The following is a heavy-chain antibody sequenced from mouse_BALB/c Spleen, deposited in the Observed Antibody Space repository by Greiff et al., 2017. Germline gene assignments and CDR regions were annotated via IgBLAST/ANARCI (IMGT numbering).Heavy chain of an antibody. Sequence: EVKLVESGGGLVKPGGSLKLSCAASGFTFSSYAMSWVRQTPEKRLEWVATISSGGSYTYYPDSVKGRFTISRDNAKNTLYLQMSSLRSEDTAMYYCASFYFDYWGQGTTLTVSS. CDR3: ASFYFDY. CDR1: GFTFSSYA. J-gene: IGHJ2*01. CDR2: ISSGGSYT. V-gene: IGHV5-9-3*01.